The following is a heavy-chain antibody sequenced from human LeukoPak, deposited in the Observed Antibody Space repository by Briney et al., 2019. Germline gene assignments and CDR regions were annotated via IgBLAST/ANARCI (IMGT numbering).Heavy chain of an antibody. Sequence: GGSLRLSCAASGFTFSGSAMHWVRQAPGKGLDWVGRIRKKANNYATVYAASVKGRFTISRDDSKNTTYLQMNSLKTEDTAVYYCTRGYDFWSGYYDYWGQGTLVTVSS. CDR1: GFTFSGSA. J-gene: IGHJ4*02. CDR3: TRGYDFWSGYYDY. CDR2: IRKKANNYAT. V-gene: IGHV3-73*01. D-gene: IGHD3-3*01.